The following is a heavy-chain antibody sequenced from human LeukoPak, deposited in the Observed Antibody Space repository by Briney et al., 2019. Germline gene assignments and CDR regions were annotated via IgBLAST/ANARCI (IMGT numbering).Heavy chain of an antibody. V-gene: IGHV3-66*01. CDR2: IYSGGTGGST. Sequence: GGSLRLSCAASGFSFSSNYMSWVRQAPGKGLEWVSVIYSGGTGGSTDYADSVKCRFTISRDDSKNTLYLQMNSLRAEDTAVYYCARDRDLERNWFDAWGQGTLVPVSS. D-gene: IGHD1-1*01. J-gene: IGHJ5*02. CDR3: ARDRDLERNWFDA. CDR1: GFSFSSNY.